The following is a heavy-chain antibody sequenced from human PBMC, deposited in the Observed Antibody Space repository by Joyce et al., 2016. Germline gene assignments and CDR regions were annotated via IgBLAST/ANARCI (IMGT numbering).Heavy chain of an antibody. J-gene: IGHJ6*02. CDR3: ARDQQPRHQSRKWYGRVSAMDV. V-gene: IGHV3-30*04. D-gene: IGHD6-13*01. CDR2: ISFDGSNK. CDR1: TFTNYA. Sequence: TFTNYAMHWVRQAPGKGLEWVAIISFDGSNKNYANSVKGRFTISRDNTKNMMYMQMNSLRAEDTAVYYCARDQQPRHQSRKWYGRVSAMDVWGQGTTVIVFS.